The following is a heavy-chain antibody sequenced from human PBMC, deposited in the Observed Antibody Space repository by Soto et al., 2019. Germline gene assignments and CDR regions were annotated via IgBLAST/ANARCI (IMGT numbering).Heavy chain of an antibody. CDR1: GFSLSTSGVG. CDR3: ARVLMVRGVIYYYGMDV. V-gene: IGHV2-5*01. CDR2: IYWNDDK. D-gene: IGHD3-10*01. Sequence: QITLKESGPPLVKPTQTLTLTCTFSGFSLSTSGVGVGWIRQPPGKALEWLALIYWNDDKRYSPSLKSRLTITKDTSKNQVVLTMTNMDPVDTATYYCARVLMVRGVIYYYGMDVWGQGTTVTVSS. J-gene: IGHJ6*02.